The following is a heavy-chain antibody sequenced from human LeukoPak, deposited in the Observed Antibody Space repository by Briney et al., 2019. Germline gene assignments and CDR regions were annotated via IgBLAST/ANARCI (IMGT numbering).Heavy chain of an antibody. CDR2: ISAYNGNT. D-gene: IGHD6-13*01. V-gene: IGHV1-18*04. CDR3: ARDSAGTKDY. CDR1: GYTFTKYY. Sequence: ASVKVSCKASGYTFTKYYMHWVRQAPGQGLEWMGWISAYNGNTNYAQKLQGRVTMTTDTSTSTAYMELRSLRSDDTAVYYCARDSAGTKDYWGQGTLVTVSS. J-gene: IGHJ4*02.